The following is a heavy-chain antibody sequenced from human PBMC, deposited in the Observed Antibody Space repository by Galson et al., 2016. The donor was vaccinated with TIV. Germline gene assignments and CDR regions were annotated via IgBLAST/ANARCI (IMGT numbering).Heavy chain of an antibody. D-gene: IGHD4-23*01. CDR3: ARERRHCGNECFLQYYYGMDV. CDR1: GFPVSDNY. V-gene: IGHV3-66*02. CDR2: IHTGGNT. Sequence: SLRLSCAASGFPVSDNYMTWVRRAPGKGLEWVSIIHTGGNTNYADSVRGRFTISRDNANNTVYLQMSRLRAEDAAVYYCARERRHCGNECFLQYYYGMDVWGQGTTVTVSS. J-gene: IGHJ6*02.